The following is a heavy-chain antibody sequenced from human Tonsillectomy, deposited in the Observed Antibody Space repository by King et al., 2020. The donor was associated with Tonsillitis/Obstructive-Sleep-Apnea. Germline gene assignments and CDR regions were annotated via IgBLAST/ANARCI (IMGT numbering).Heavy chain of an antibody. CDR2: ISYDGSNK. V-gene: IGHV3-30*04. CDR1: GFTFSSYA. D-gene: IGHD2-15*01. Sequence: QLVQSGGGVVQPGRSLRLSCAASGFTFSSYAMHWVRQAPGKGLEWVAVISYDGSNKYYADSVKGRFTISRDNSKNTLYLQMNSLRVEDTAVYYCAREGCSGGSCYSETLYYYYGMDVWGQGTTVTVSS. CDR3: AREGCSGGSCYSETLYYYYGMDV. J-gene: IGHJ6*02.